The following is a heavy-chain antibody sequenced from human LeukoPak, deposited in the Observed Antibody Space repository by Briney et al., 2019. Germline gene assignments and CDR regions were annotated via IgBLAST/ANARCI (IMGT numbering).Heavy chain of an antibody. CDR1: GGTFSSYA. Sequence: ASVKVSCKASGGTFSSYAISWMRQAPGQGLEWMGGIIPIFGTANYAQKFQGRVTITADESTSTAYMELSSLRSEDTAVYYCASFMVVTPTPTPFDYWGQGTLVTVSS. CDR3: ASFMVVTPTPTPFDY. CDR2: IIPIFGTA. D-gene: IGHD4-23*01. J-gene: IGHJ4*02. V-gene: IGHV1-69*13.